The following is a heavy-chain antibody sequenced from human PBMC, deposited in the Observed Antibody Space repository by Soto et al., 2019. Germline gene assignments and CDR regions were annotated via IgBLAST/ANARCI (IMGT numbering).Heavy chain of an antibody. CDR3: ARQIRRYYGSGSYLVNYYYYYMDV. CDR1: GGSISSYY. Sequence: SETLSLTCTVSGGSISSYYWSWIRQPPGKGLEWIGYIYYSGSTNYNPSLKSRVTISVNTSKNQFSLKLSSVTAADTAVYYCARQIRRYYGSGSYLVNYYYYYMDVWGKGTTVTVSS. CDR2: IYYSGST. D-gene: IGHD3-10*01. J-gene: IGHJ6*03. V-gene: IGHV4-59*08.